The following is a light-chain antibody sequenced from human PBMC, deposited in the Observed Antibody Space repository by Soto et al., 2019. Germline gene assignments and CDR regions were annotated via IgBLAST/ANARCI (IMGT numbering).Light chain of an antibody. V-gene: IGLV1-40*01. CDR1: SSNIGAGYD. Sequence: QSVLTQPPAVSGAPGQRVTISCTRSSSNIGAGYDVHWYQQLPGTAPKLLIHGNSNRPSGVPDRFPGSKSRTSASLGITGLQADDEADYYFQSYDRRLSVYEVLGGGTKLTVL. CDR2: GNS. J-gene: IGLJ2*01. CDR3: QSYDRRLSVYEV.